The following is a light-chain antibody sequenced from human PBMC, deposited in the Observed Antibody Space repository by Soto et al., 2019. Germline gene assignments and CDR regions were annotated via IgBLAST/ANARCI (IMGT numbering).Light chain of an antibody. CDR3: QQYYSNPLT. V-gene: IGKV4-1*01. J-gene: IGKJ2*01. CDR2: WAS. Sequence: DIVMTQSPDSLAVSLGERATINCKSSQSVLYSSNNNNYLAWYQHKPGQPPKLLIYWASTRESGVPDRFSGSGSRTDFTLTVSSLQAEDVAVYYCQQYYSNPLTFGQGTKLEIK. CDR1: QSVLYSSNNNNY.